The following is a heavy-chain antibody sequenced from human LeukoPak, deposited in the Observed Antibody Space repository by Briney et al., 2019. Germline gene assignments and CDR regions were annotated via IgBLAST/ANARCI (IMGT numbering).Heavy chain of an antibody. V-gene: IGHV3-21*01. J-gene: IGHJ4*02. CDR1: GFTFSSYS. Sequence: GGSLRLSCAASGFTFSSYSMNWVRQAPGKGLEWVSSISSTSTYIDYVDSVKGRFTISRDNAKNSLYLQMNSLRAEDTAVYYCARVGYSYGPGIDYWGQGTLVTVSS. CDR2: ISSTSTYI. D-gene: IGHD5-18*01. CDR3: ARVGYSYGPGIDY.